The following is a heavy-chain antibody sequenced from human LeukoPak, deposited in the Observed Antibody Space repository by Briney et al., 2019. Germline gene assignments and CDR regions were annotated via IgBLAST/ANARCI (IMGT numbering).Heavy chain of an antibody. D-gene: IGHD2-21*01. Sequence: TSETLSLTCTVSAGSISSSYWSWIRQPPGKGLESIGYIYYNGHTNYNPSLKRRVTISVDTSKNQFTLKMRSVTAGDTAVDYCGTILPVNYYMYSWRKGTTVTVSS. CDR2: IYYNGHT. J-gene: IGHJ6*03. CDR3: GTILPVNYYMYS. V-gene: IGHV4-59*01. CDR1: AGSISSSY.